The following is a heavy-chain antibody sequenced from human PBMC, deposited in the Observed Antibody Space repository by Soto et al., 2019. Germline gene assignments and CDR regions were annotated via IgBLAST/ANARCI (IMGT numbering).Heavy chain of an antibody. V-gene: IGHV3-33*01. CDR3: ARDPGDYYFDY. J-gene: IGHJ4*02. CDR2: VWYDGSKK. Sequence: QVHLVESGGGVVQPGRSLRLSCSASGFGFRSYGMHWVRQAPGKGLEWVAIVWYDGSKKYYADSVKGRFTISRDNSKDTVDLQMNSLRVEDSALYYCARDPGDYYFDYWGQGILFTVST. D-gene: IGHD4-17*01. CDR1: GFGFRSYG.